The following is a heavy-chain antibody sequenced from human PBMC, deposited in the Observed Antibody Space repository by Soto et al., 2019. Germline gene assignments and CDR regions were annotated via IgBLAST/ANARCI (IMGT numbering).Heavy chain of an antibody. V-gene: IGHV3-15*01. Sequence: GGSLRLSCAASGFSFSKAWMSWVRLTPGKGLEWVGRIKNKTDGGTTDYPAPVRGRFTISRDDSRNTLYLQMNSLKTEDTAVYYCTTDPYYDFWSGYHFDYWGQGTLVTVSS. J-gene: IGHJ4*02. CDR3: TTDPYYDFWSGYHFDY. CDR1: GFSFSKAW. D-gene: IGHD3-3*01. CDR2: IKNKTDGGTT.